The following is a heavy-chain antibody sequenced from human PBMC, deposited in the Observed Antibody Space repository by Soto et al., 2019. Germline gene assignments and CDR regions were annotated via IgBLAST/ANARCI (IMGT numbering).Heavy chain of an antibody. CDR3: AKVTTVTTGVYFDF. Sequence: GGSLRLSCAASGFTFSSNAMSWVRQAPGKGLEWVSGISGSAGSKYYADSVKGRFTISRDNSKNTLYLQMNSLRAEDTAVYYCAKVTTVTTGVYFDFWGQGILVTSPQ. CDR2: ISGSAGSK. D-gene: IGHD4-4*01. V-gene: IGHV3-23*01. J-gene: IGHJ4*02. CDR1: GFTFSSNA.